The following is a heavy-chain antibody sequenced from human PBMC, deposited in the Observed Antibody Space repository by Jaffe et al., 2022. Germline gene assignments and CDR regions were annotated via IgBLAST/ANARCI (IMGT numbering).Heavy chain of an antibody. V-gene: IGHV4-34*01. CDR2: INHSGST. D-gene: IGHD2-2*01. Sequence: QVQLQQWGAGLLKPSETLSLTCAVYGGSFSGYYWSWIRQPPGKGLEWIGEINHSGSTNYNPSLKSRVTISVDTSKNQFSLKLSSVTAADTAVYYCARGRRAFYVVVPAAMRPVDYWGQGTLVTVSS. J-gene: IGHJ4*02. CDR3: ARGRRAFYVVVPAAMRPVDY. CDR1: GGSFSGYY.